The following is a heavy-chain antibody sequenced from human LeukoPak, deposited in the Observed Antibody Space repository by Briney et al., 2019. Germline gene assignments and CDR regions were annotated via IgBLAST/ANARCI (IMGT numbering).Heavy chain of an antibody. Sequence: GGSLRLSCAASGFTVSSNYMSWVRQAPGKGLEWVSVIYSGGSTYYADSVKGRFTISRYNSKNTLYLQMNSLRAEDTAVYYCARGSLYYDSSGYYSPHFQHWAQGTLVTVSS. CDR3: ARGSLYYDSSGYYSPHFQH. CDR2: IYSGGST. CDR1: GFTVSSNY. V-gene: IGHV3-53*04. D-gene: IGHD3-22*01. J-gene: IGHJ1*01.